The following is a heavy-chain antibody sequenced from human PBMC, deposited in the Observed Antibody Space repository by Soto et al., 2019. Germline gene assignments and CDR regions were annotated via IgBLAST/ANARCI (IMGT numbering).Heavy chain of an antibody. D-gene: IGHD2-15*01. V-gene: IGHV4-30-2*01. CDR3: ARGYCSGGSRRRNWFDP. CDR2: IYHSGST. CDR1: GGSISSGGYS. J-gene: IGHJ5*02. Sequence: SETLSLTCAVSGGSISSGGYSWSWIRQPPGKGLEWIGYIYHSGSTYYNPSLKSRVTISVDRSKNQFSLKLSSVTAADTAVYYCARGYCSGGSRRRNWFDPWGQGTLVTVSS.